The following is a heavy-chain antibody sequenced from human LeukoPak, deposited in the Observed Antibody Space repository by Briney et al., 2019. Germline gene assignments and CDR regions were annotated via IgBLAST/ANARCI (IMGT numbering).Heavy chain of an antibody. J-gene: IGHJ4*02. D-gene: IGHD3-22*01. CDR1: GYTLTELS. V-gene: IGHV1-24*01. CDR2: FDPEDGET. CDR3: ATVRAYDYDSSGYYDY. Sequence: ASVKVSCKVSGYTLTELSMHWVRQAPGKGLEWVGGFDPEDGETIYAQKFQGRVTMTEDTSTDTAYMELSSLRSEDTAVYYCATVRAYDYDSSGYYDYWGQGTLVTVSS.